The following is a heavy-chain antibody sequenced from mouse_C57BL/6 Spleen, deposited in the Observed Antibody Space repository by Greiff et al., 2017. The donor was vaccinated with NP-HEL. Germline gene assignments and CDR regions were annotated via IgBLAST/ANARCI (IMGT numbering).Heavy chain of an antibody. CDR3: ARSYYSNYEGAMDY. CDR1: GFSLTSYA. J-gene: IGHJ4*01. V-gene: IGHV2-9-1*01. Sequence: QVQLKQSGPGLVAPSQSLSITCTVSGFSLTSYAISWVRQPPGKGLEWLGVIWTGGGTNYNSALKSRLSISKDNSKSQVFLKMNSLQTDDTARYYCARSYYSNYEGAMDYWGQGTSVTVSS. D-gene: IGHD2-5*01. CDR2: IWTGGGT.